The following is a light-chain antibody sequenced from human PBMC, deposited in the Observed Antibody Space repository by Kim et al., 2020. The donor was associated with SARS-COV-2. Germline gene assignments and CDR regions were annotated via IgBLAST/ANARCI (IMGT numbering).Light chain of an antibody. CDR2: AAS. CDR3: QQSYSTWT. V-gene: IGKV1-9*01. CDR1: QGISSY. Sequence: IQLTQSPSSLSASVGDRVTITCRASQGISSYLAWYQQKPGKAPKLLIYAASTLQSGVPSRFSGSGSGTDFTLTISSLQPEDFATYYCQQSYSTWTFGQGTKVDIK. J-gene: IGKJ1*01.